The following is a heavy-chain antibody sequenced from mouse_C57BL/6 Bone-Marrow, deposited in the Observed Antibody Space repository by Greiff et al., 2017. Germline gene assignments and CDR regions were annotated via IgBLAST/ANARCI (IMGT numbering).Heavy chain of an antibody. CDR2: ICRGGST. CDR3: AKKGKGFWFAY. J-gene: IGHJ3*01. CDR1: GFSLTSYC. V-gene: IGHV2-5*01. Sequence: QVQLQHSGPGLVQPSQSLSITCTVSGFSLTSYCVHWVRQSPGNCLEWLGVICRGGSTDYNAAFMSRLRITKDNSKSQVFFKMNSLQADDTAIYYCAKKGKGFWFAYWGQGTLVTVSA.